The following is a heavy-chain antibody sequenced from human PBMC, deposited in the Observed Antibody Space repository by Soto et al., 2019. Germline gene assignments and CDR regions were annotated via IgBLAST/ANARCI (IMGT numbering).Heavy chain of an antibody. Sequence: QVQLVQSGAEVKKPGSSVKVSCKASGGTFSSYTISWVRQAPGQGLEWMGRIIPILGIANYAQKFQGRVTITADKSTSTAYMKLSSLRSEDTAVYYCARESTVTTRLQYYYYYMDVWGKGTTVTVSS. D-gene: IGHD4-17*01. J-gene: IGHJ6*03. CDR1: GGTFSSYT. CDR3: ARESTVTTRLQYYYYYMDV. CDR2: IIPILGIA. V-gene: IGHV1-69*08.